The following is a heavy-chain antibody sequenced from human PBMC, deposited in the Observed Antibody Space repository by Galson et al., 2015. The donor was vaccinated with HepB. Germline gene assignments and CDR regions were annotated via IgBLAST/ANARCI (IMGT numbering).Heavy chain of an antibody. D-gene: IGHD3-3*01. CDR1: GFTFSSYA. CDR2: ISYDGSNK. CDR3: ARDPNYDFWSGWFGKDY. Sequence: SLSLSCAASGFTFSSYAMHWVGQAPGKGVGWVAVISYDGSNKYYAASVKGRFTISRDNSKNTLYLQMNSLRAEETAVYYCARDPNYDFWSGWFGKDYWGQGTLVTVSS. V-gene: IGHV3-30-3*01. J-gene: IGHJ4*02.